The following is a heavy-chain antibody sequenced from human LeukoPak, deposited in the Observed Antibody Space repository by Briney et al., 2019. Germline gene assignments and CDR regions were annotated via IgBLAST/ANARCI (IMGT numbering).Heavy chain of an antibody. CDR3: ARVLCRGGTCLEALYI. D-gene: IGHD2-15*01. CDR1: GFTFSSYG. CDR2: IWYDGSNK. V-gene: IGHV3-33*01. Sequence: GRSLRLSCVASGFTFSSYGMYWVRQAPGKGLEWVAVIWYDGSNKYYADSVKGRFTISRDNSKNTLYLQMNSLRAEDTAVYYCARVLCRGGTCLEALYIWGQGTMVTVSS. J-gene: IGHJ3*02.